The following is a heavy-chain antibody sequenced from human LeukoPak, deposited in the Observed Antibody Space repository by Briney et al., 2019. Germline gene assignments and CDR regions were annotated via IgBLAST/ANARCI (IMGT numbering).Heavy chain of an antibody. D-gene: IGHD6-6*01. Sequence: SSETLSLTCTVSGGSISSYYWSWIRQPPGKGLDWIGYIYYSGSTNYNPSLKSRVTISVDTSKNQFSLKLSSVTAADTAVYYCARGHSSSSELRVWGQGTLVTVSS. CDR1: GGSISSYY. V-gene: IGHV4-59*01. CDR3: ARGHSSSSELRV. CDR2: IYYSGST. J-gene: IGHJ4*02.